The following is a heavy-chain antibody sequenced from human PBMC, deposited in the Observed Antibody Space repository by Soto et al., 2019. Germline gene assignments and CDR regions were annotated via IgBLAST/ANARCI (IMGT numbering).Heavy chain of an antibody. D-gene: IGHD1-20*01. CDR2: ISWNSGSI. CDR3: AKDTDTWNKPGDYYHYMDV. J-gene: IGHJ6*03. CDR1: GFTFDDYA. V-gene: IGHV3-9*01. Sequence: GGSLILSCAASGFTFDDYAMHWVRQAPGKGLEWVSGISWNSGSIGYADSVKGRFSISRDNAKNSLYLQMNSLRAEDTALYYCAKDTDTWNKPGDYYHYMDVWGKGTTVPVSS.